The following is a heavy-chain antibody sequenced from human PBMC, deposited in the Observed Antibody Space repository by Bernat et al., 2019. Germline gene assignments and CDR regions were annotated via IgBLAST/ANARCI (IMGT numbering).Heavy chain of an antibody. J-gene: IGHJ6*02. CDR3: ARGKVPAANFYYGMDV. V-gene: IGHV5-10-1*03. Sequence: EVQLVQSGAEVKKPGESLRISCKGSGYSFTSYWISWVRQMPGKGLEWMGRIDPSDSYTNYSPSFQRHVTISADKSISTAYLQWSSLKASDTAMYYCARGKVPAANFYYGMDVWGQGTTVTVSS. CDR2: IDPSDSYT. D-gene: IGHD2-2*01. CDR1: GYSFTSYW.